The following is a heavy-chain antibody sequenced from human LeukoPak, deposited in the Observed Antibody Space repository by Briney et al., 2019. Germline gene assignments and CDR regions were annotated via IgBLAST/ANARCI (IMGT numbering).Heavy chain of an antibody. D-gene: IGHD3/OR15-3a*01. CDR3: ARRGLVAGIYDLVYGFDL. CDR2: VNPDTGNT. Sequence: ASVKVSCKASGYTFTSYDINWVRQATGQGPEWMGWVNPDTGNTGFAQKFQGRVTITQNSSVTTVYMELSSLTSEDTAVYYCARRGLVAGIYDLVYGFDLWGQGTMVTVSS. J-gene: IGHJ3*01. V-gene: IGHV1-8*03. CDR1: GYTFTSYD.